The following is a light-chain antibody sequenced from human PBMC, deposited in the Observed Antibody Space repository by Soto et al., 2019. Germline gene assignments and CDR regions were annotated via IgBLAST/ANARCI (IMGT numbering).Light chain of an antibody. CDR3: SSYAGRNNYV. Sequence: QSVLTQPPSASGSPGQSVTISCTGTSSDVGGYNYVSWYQQHPGKAPKLMIYEVSKRPSGVPDRFSGSKSGNTASLTVSGLQAEDEADFYCSSYAGRNNYVFGPGTKVTVL. CDR2: EVS. V-gene: IGLV2-8*01. CDR1: SSDVGGYNY. J-gene: IGLJ1*01.